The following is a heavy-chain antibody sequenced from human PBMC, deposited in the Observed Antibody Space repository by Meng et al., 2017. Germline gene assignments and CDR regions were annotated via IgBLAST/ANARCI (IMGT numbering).Heavy chain of an antibody. CDR3: VRDEDISAAGKLFGDY. V-gene: IGHV1-2*06. CDR2: IDPNRGVT. CDR1: GYPFTAYS. Sequence: VYLWESGAEVKNPGASVNVPSTPSGYPFTAYSKHWVRQAPGQGLDWMGRIDPNRGVTEYAQKFQGRVTVTGDTSISTAYMELSRLRSDDTAIYYCVRDEDISAAGKLFGDYWGQGTLVTVSS. J-gene: IGHJ4*02. D-gene: IGHD6-13*01.